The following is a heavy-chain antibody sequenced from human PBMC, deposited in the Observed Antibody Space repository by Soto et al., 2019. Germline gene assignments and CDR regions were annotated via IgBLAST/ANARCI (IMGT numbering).Heavy chain of an antibody. D-gene: IGHD6-13*01. CDR3: ARGELNQRIHRSSPRDYYYGMDV. Sequence: QVQLVQSGAEVKKPGSSVKVSCTASGGAFSSYAISWVRQAPGQWLEWMGGIIAICGTANYAQKFQGIVTITADESTSTAYMELISLRSEDTAVYYCARGELNQRIHRSSPRDYYYGMDVWCQGTTVTVSS. CDR1: GGAFSSYA. J-gene: IGHJ6*02. V-gene: IGHV1-69*12. CDR2: IIAICGTA.